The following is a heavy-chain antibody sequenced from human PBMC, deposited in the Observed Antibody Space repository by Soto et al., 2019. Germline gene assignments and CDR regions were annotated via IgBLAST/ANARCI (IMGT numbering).Heavy chain of an antibody. CDR1: GGSISSGGYY. D-gene: IGHD3-10*01. J-gene: IGHJ6*03. V-gene: IGHV4-31*03. Sequence: QVQLQESGPGLVKPSQTLSLTCTVSGGSISSGGYYWSWIRQHPGKGLEWIGYIYYSGSTYYNPSLKSRVTIPVDTSKNQFSLKLSSVTAADTAVYYCARSSRELLWFGELDVNYYYMDVGGKGTTVTVSS. CDR3: ARSSRELLWFGELDVNYYYMDV. CDR2: IYYSGST.